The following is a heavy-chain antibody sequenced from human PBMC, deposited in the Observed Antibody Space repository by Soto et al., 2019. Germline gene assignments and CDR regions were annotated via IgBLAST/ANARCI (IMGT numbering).Heavy chain of an antibody. CDR1: GGSISSYY. CDR3: ARGDFGEVYYYYMDV. CDR2: IYYSGST. D-gene: IGHD3-10*01. J-gene: IGHJ6*03. Sequence: SETLSLTCTVSGGSISSYYWSWIRQPPGKGLEWIGYIYYSGSTNYNPSLKSRVTISVDTSKNQFSLKLSSVTAADTAVYYCARGDFGEVYYYYMDVWGKGTTVTVSS. V-gene: IGHV4-59*01.